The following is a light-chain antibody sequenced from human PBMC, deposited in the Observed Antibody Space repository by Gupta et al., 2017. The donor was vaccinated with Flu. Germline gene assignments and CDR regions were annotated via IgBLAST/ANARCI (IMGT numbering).Light chain of an antibody. V-gene: IGKV3-20*01. CDR2: GGS. Sequence: DIVFMQSPGTLSLSPGERATLSCRASQSVSSTSLAWYQQRPGQAPRLVIYGGSTRATGIPDRFSGSGSGADFALTISRLEPEDFAVYYCQHYGSSPYSFGQGTKVEIK. CDR1: QSVSSTS. CDR3: QHYGSSPYS. J-gene: IGKJ2*03.